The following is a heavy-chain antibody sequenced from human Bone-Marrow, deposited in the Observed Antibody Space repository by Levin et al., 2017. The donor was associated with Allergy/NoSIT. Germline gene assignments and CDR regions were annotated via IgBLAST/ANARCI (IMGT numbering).Heavy chain of an antibody. CDR2: IWYDGSNK. V-gene: IGHV3-33*01. CDR3: ARDRIRAYSSSWYGLFPNWFDP. D-gene: IGHD6-13*01. CDR1: GFTFSSYG. J-gene: IGHJ5*02. Sequence: GGSLRLSCAASGFTFSSYGMHWVRQAPGKGLEWVAVIWYDGSNKYYADSVKGRFTISRDNSKNTLYLQMNSLRAEDTAVYYCARDRIRAYSSSWYGLFPNWFDPWGQGTLVTVSS.